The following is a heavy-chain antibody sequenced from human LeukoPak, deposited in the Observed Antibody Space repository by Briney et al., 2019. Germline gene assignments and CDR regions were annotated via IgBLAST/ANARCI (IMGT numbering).Heavy chain of an antibody. J-gene: IGHJ6*02. CDR3: ARGSDSSAWTSAYYYGMDV. V-gene: IGHV5-51*01. Sequence: GESLKISCKGSGYSFTSYWIGWVRQMPGKGLEWMGIIYPGDSDTRYSPSFQGQVTISVDKSISTAYLQWSRLKASDTAMYYCARGSDSSAWTSAYYYGMDVWGQGTTVTVPS. D-gene: IGHD3-22*01. CDR2: IYPGDSDT. CDR1: GYSFTSYW.